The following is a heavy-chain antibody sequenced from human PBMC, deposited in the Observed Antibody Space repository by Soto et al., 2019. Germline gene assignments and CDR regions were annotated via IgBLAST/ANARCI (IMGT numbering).Heavy chain of an antibody. CDR1: GGSISSYY. CDR3: ARVPTSTVVTPWWFDP. Sequence: PSETLSLTCTVSGGSISSYYWSWIRQPPGKGLEWIGYIYYSGSTNYNPSLKSRVTISVDTSKNQFSLKLSSVTAADTAVYYCARVPTSTVVTPWWFDPWGQGTLVTVSS. V-gene: IGHV4-59*01. D-gene: IGHD4-17*01. J-gene: IGHJ5*02. CDR2: IYYSGST.